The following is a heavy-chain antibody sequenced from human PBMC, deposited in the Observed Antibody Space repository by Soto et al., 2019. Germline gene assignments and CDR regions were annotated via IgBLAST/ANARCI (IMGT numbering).Heavy chain of an antibody. Sequence: LRLSCAASVFTFSSYWMHLVRQAPGKGLVWVSRINPDGSATNYADSVKGRFTISRDNAKNTLYLQMNSLRAEDTAVFYCGRGGSDSPMAPGYRGQGTLVTVYS. J-gene: IGHJ4*02. D-gene: IGHD5-18*01. CDR2: INPDGSAT. CDR3: GRGGSDSPMAPGY. V-gene: IGHV3-74*01. CDR1: VFTFSSYW.